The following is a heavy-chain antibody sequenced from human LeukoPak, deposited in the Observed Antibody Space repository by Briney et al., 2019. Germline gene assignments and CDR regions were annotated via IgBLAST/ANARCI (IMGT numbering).Heavy chain of an antibody. Sequence: PSETLSLTCAVYGGSISSSNWWSWVRQPPGKGLEWIGEIYHTGSTNYNPSLKGRVTISVDKSKNQFSLKLTSVTAADTAVYYCARVVGAVDYWGQGTLVTVSS. J-gene: IGHJ4*02. CDR3: ARVVGAVDY. CDR2: IYHTGST. D-gene: IGHD1-26*01. V-gene: IGHV4-4*02. CDR1: GGSISSSNW.